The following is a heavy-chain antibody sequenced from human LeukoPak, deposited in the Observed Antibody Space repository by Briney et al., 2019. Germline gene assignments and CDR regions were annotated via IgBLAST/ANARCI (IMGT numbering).Heavy chain of an antibody. J-gene: IGHJ5*02. CDR3: ARVALGSYNWFDP. CDR1: GFTLSRYW. Sequence: GGSLRLSCAASGFTLSRYWMHWVRQAPGNGLVWVSRINTDGSRTTYADSVKGRFTTSRDNAKNTVYLQMNSLRAEDTAVYYCARVALGSYNWFDPWGQGTLVTVSS. V-gene: IGHV3-74*01. CDR2: INTDGSRT. D-gene: IGHD3-10*01.